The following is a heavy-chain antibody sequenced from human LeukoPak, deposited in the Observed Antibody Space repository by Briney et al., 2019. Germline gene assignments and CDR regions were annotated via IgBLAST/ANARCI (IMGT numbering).Heavy chain of an antibody. Sequence: GGSLRLSCAASGFTFNRFWMNWVRQAPGKGLEWVAGINQDGSEKYYVDSVKGRFTISRDNAENSLYLQMNSLRAEDTAVYYCARDSAVADYWGQGTLVTVSS. CDR3: ARDSAVADY. CDR1: GFTFNRFW. D-gene: IGHD4-23*01. V-gene: IGHV3-7*03. CDR2: INQDGSEK. J-gene: IGHJ4*02.